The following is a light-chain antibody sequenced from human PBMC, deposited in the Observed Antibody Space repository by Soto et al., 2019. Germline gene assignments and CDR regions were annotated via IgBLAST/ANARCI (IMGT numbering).Light chain of an antibody. V-gene: IGLV1-44*01. Sequence: QSVLTQPPSASGTPGQRVTISWSGSSSNIGSNTVNWYQQLPGTAPKLLIYSNNQRPSGVPDRFSVSKSGTSASLAISGLQSEDEADYYCAAWDDSLKAVVFGGGTKLPVL. J-gene: IGLJ2*01. CDR2: SNN. CDR1: SSNIGSNT. CDR3: AAWDDSLKAVV.